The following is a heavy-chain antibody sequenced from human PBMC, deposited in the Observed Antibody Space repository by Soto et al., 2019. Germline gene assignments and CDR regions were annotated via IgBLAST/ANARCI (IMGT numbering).Heavy chain of an antibody. CDR2: ISFDGNNQ. V-gene: IGHV3-30-3*01. Sequence: QEQLVQSGGGVVQPGRSLRLSCEASGFTFSRNAMHWVRQAPGKGLEWVAVISFDGNNQYYTDSVKGRFTISRDNSKNTMDLQMNSLRREDTAVYYCARDREYSGCYYGMDVWGQGTTVTVSS. CDR3: ARDREYSGCYYGMDV. J-gene: IGHJ6*02. D-gene: IGHD5-12*01. CDR1: GFTFSRNA.